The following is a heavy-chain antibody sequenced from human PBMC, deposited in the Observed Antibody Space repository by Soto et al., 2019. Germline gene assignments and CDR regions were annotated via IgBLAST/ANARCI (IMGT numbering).Heavy chain of an antibody. V-gene: IGHV3-15*01. Sequence: DVQIVESGGGSVKPGGSLRLSCRTSGSTFSKAWMRWVRQAPGKGLEWVGRIRSNADGGTVEYAAPVKGRFIISRDDSTNTLYLQMNSLDTEDTGVYYCTAAGVRGVVMSGMDVWGQGTAVTVSS. CDR1: GSTFSKAW. D-gene: IGHD3-10*01. J-gene: IGHJ6*02. CDR3: TAAGVRGVVMSGMDV. CDR2: IRSNADGGTV.